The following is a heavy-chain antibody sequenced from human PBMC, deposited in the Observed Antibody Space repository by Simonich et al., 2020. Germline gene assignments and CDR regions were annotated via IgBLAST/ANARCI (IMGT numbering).Heavy chain of an antibody. CDR1: GYTFTSYD. Sequence: QVQLVQSGAEVKKPGASVKVSCKASGYTFTSYDINWVRQATGHWSEWMGGTNPNDGNTGTAQKFQGIVTITRKTSISTAYMELSILRSEDTAVYYCARARYCSSTSCYNWFDPWGQGTLVTVSS. CDR2: TNPNDGNT. CDR3: ARARYCSSTSCYNWFDP. V-gene: IGHV1-8*02. J-gene: IGHJ5*02. D-gene: IGHD2-2*01.